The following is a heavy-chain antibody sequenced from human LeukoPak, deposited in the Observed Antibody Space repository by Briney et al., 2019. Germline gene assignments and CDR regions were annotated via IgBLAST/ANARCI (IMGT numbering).Heavy chain of an antibody. J-gene: IGHJ5*02. CDR3: ASSTSPYSVHSWFDP. D-gene: IGHD2-2*01. CDR2: INHSGST. Sequence: SETLSLTCAVYGGSFSGYYWSWIRQPPGKGLEWIGEINHSGSTNYNPSLKSRVTISVDTSKNQFSLKLSSVTAADTAVYYCASSTSPYSVHSWFDPWGQGTLVTVSS. V-gene: IGHV4-34*01. CDR1: GGSFSGYY.